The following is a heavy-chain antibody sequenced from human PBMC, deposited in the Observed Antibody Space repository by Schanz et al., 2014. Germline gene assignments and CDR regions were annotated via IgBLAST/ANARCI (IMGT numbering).Heavy chain of an antibody. CDR3: AKYGTGKGVSFEY. Sequence: EVQLVESEGGLVQPGGSLRLSCEGSGFTFSTYWMSWVRQAPGKGLEWVANIKLDGSEKYYVDSVKGRFTISRDNAKNSLYLQMNSLTAEDTAVYYCAKYGTGKGVSFEYWGQGTLVTVSS. J-gene: IGHJ4*02. CDR2: IKLDGSEK. CDR1: GFTFSTYW. V-gene: IGHV3-7*01. D-gene: IGHD1-26*01.